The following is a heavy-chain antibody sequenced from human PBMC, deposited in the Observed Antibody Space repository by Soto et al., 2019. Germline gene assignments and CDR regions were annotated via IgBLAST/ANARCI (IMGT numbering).Heavy chain of an antibody. CDR1: GFTFSNYV. D-gene: IGHD6-19*01. CDR3: ARRQFFSFDS. J-gene: IGHJ4*02. Sequence: GGSLRLSCVAPGFTFSNYVMSWVRQAPGKGLECVAAIAGNGGILYYTDSVKGRFSISRDNAKNTLHLQMNSLRAEDTAVYYCARRQFFSFDSWGQGILVTVSS. V-gene: IGHV3-23*01. CDR2: IAGNGGIL.